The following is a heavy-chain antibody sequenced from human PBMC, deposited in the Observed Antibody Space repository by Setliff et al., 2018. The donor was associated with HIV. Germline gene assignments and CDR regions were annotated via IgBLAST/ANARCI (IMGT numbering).Heavy chain of an antibody. J-gene: IGHJ6*03. D-gene: IGHD6-6*01. CDR1: GGSISSSSYY. CDR2: THYTGTT. V-gene: IGHV4-31*01. CDR3: ARGLRSSTYYYYYYMDV. Sequence: SETLSLTCTVSGGSISSSSYYWNWFRQYPGKGLEWIGYTHYTGTTNQNPSLRSLITISLDTSKNQFSLKLTSVTAADTAVYYCARGLRSSTYYYYYYMDVWGKGTTVTVSS.